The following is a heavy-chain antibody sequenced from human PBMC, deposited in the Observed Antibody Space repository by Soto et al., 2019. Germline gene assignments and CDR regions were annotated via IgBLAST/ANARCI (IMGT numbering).Heavy chain of an antibody. Sequence: QVQLVQSGAEVKKPGSSVKVSCKASGGTFSSYAISWVRQAPGQGLEWMGGIIPIFGTATYAQKFQGRVTITADESTSTAYMELSSLRSEDTAVYYCARDWKDYDFWSGWYGMDVWGQGTTVTVSS. CDR3: ARDWKDYDFWSGWYGMDV. D-gene: IGHD3-3*01. J-gene: IGHJ6*02. CDR2: IIPIFGTA. V-gene: IGHV1-69*01. CDR1: GGTFSSYA.